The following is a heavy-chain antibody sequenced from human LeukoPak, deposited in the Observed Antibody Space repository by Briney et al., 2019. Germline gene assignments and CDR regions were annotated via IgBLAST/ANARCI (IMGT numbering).Heavy chain of an antibody. CDR1: AGSISSYY. V-gene: IGHV4-59*01. CDR3: ARAGDTHYYYYMDV. CDR2: IYYSGST. D-gene: IGHD2-21*01. J-gene: IGHJ6*03. Sequence: ASETLSLTCTVSAGSISSYYWSWIRQPPGKGLEWIGYIYYSGSTIYNPSLKSRVTISVDTSKNQFSLTLSSVTAADTAVYYCARAGDTHYYYYMDVWGKGTTVTISS.